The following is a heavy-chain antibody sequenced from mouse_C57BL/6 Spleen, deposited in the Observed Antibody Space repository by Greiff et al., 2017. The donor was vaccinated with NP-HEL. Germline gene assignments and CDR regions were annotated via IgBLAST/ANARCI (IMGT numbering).Heavy chain of an antibody. CDR3: ARYKGTTVVAHFDY. V-gene: IGHV7-3*01. CDR2: IRNKANGYTT. D-gene: IGHD1-1*01. J-gene: IGHJ2*01. CDR1: GFTFTDYY. Sequence: EVQRVESGGGLVQPGGSLSLSCAASGFTFTDYYMSWVRQPPGKALEWLGFIRNKANGYTTEYSASVKGRFTISRDNSQSILYLQMNALRAEDSATYYCARYKGTTVVAHFDYWGQGTTLTVSS.